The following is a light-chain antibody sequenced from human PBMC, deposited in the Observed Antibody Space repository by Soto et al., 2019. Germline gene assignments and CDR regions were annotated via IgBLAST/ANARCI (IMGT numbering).Light chain of an antibody. CDR3: QQYGPYLLT. CDR2: EAS. Sequence: DLQMTQSPTSLSASVGDRVTITCQASQDITNHLNWYQQKPGKAPKLLIYEASNLETGVPSRFSGGGSGTDFTLTISSLQPEDFATYYCQQYGPYLLTFGPGTK. V-gene: IGKV1-33*01. CDR1: QDITNH. J-gene: IGKJ3*01.